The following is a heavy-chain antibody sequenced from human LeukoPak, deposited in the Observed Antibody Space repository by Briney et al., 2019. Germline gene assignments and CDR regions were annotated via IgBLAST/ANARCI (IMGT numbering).Heavy chain of an antibody. J-gene: IGHJ4*02. V-gene: IGHV4-59*01. CDR3: ARRNSVTVAFDY. Sequence: SETLSLTCTVSGGSISSYYWSWIRQPPGKGLEWIGYIYYSGSTNYNPSLKSRVTISVDTSKNQFPLKLSSVTAADTAVYYCARRNSVTVAFDYWGRGTLVTVSS. CDR2: IYYSGST. CDR1: GGSISSYY. D-gene: IGHD1-14*01.